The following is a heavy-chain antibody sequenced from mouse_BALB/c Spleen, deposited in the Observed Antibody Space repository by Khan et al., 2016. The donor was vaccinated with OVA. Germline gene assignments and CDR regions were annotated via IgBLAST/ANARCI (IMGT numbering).Heavy chain of an antibody. Sequence: EVQLQESGPSLVKPSQTLSLTCSVTGDSITSGFWCWIRKFPGNKLEYMGYILYSGSTYYNPSLKSRISITRHTSQNQHYLQVNAVTTENTATYCCARSTYRYAFAYWGQGTLVTVSA. CDR3: ARSTYRYAFAY. CDR1: GDSITSGF. D-gene: IGHD2-14*01. V-gene: IGHV3-8*02. J-gene: IGHJ3*01. CDR2: ILYSGST.